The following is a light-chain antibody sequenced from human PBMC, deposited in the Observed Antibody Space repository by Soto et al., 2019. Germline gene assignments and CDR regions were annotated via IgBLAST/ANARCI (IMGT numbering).Light chain of an antibody. J-gene: IGKJ5*01. Sequence: DIQMTQSPSSLSASVGDRVTITFRASQSISSYINWYQQKPGKAPKLLIYAASSLQSGVPSRFSGSGSGTDFTLTISSLQPEDFATYYCQQANSFPITFGQGTLLEVK. CDR2: AAS. CDR3: QQANSFPIT. V-gene: IGKV1-39*01. CDR1: QSISSY.